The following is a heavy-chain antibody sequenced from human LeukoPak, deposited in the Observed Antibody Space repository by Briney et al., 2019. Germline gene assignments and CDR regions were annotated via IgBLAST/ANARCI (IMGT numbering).Heavy chain of an antibody. CDR2: FDPEDGET. J-gene: IGHJ4*02. V-gene: IGHV1-24*01. Sequence: ASVKVSCKVSGYTLTELSMHWVRQAPGKGLEWMGGFDPEDGETTYAQKFQGRVTMTEDTSTDTAYMELSSLRSEDTAVYYCATASTQVYAIPYFDYWGQGTLVTVSS. CDR3: ATASTQVYAIPYFDY. D-gene: IGHD2-8*01. CDR1: GYTLTELS.